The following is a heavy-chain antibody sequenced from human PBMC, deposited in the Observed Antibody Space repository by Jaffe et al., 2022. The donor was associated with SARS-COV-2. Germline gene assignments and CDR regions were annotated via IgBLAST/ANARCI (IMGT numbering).Heavy chain of an antibody. D-gene: IGHD4-17*01. Sequence: EVLLVESGGALVQPGGSLRLSCAASGFTFSSYAMSWVRQAPGKGLEWVSTINYNGEGTYYADSVKGRFTISRDNSKNTLYLQMNSLRAEDTAVYYCAKGRGYTSVAKPLLDFWGRGTLVTVSS. CDR1: GFTFSSYA. J-gene: IGHJ4*02. V-gene: IGHV3-23*04. CDR2: INYNGEGT. CDR3: AKGRGYTSVAKPLLDF.